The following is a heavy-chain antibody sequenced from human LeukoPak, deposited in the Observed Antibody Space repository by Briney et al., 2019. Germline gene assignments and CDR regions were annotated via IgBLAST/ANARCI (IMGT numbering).Heavy chain of an antibody. Sequence: SETLSLTCAVSGYSISSGYYWGWIRQPPGKGLEWIGSIHHSGSTYYNPSLKSRVTISVDTSKNQFSLKLSSVTAADTAVYYCARSATGFRQDYWGQGTLVTVSS. CDR1: GYSISSGYY. V-gene: IGHV4-38-2*01. CDR3: ARSATGFRQDY. CDR2: IHHSGST. D-gene: IGHD3-9*01. J-gene: IGHJ4*02.